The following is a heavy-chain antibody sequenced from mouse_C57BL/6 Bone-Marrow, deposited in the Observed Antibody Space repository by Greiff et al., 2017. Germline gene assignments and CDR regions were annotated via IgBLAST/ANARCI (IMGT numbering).Heavy chain of an antibody. J-gene: IGHJ2*01. Sequence: VQLQQSGAELVKPGASVKMSCKASGYTFTSYWITWVKQRPGQGLEWIGDIYPGSGSTTYNEKFKSKATLPVDTSSSTAYMQLSSLTSEDSAVYYCARSSQSFDYWGQGTTLTVAS. V-gene: IGHV1-55*01. CDR3: ARSSQSFDY. CDR2: IYPGSGST. D-gene: IGHD3-2*02. CDR1: GYTFTSYW.